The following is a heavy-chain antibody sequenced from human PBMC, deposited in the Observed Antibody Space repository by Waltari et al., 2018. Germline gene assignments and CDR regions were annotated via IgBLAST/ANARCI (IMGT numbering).Heavy chain of an antibody. D-gene: IGHD6-19*01. Sequence: QVQLQESGPGLVTPSETLSLTCTVSGGSISSYYWSWIRQPAGKGLEWIGRIYTSGSTNDNPSLKSRVTMSVDTSKNQFSLKRSSVTAADTAVYYCARGAKYSSGWYEDNAFDIWGQGTMVTVSS. CDR1: GGSISSYY. V-gene: IGHV4-4*07. J-gene: IGHJ3*02. CDR2: IYTSGST. CDR3: ARGAKYSSGWYEDNAFDI.